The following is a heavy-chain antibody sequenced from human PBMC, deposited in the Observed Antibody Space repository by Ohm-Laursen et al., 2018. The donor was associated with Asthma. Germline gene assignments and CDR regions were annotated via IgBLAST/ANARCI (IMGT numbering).Heavy chain of an antibody. CDR1: GFTFSSYG. D-gene: IGHD6-19*01. V-gene: IGHV3-30*03. CDR2: ISYDGSNK. CDR3: ARDVAGTFGY. Sequence: SLRLSCSASGFTFSSYGVHWVRQAPGKGLEWVALISYDGSNKYYVDSVKGRFTISRDNSKNTLYLQMNSLRPEGTAVYYCARDVAGTFGYWGQGTLVTVSS. J-gene: IGHJ4*02.